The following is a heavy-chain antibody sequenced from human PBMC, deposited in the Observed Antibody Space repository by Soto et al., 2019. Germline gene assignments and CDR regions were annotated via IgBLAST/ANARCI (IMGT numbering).Heavy chain of an antibody. CDR2: IHPGGQPL. CDR3: ARRASR. Sequence: EVQLVKPGGGLVQLGGSLGLSCEVSGFTFSSSEMYWFRQAPGKGLEWISYIHPGGQPLFYADSVKGRFTISRDNANNSLFLQMNSLRAEDTAVYYCARRASRWGQGTMVTVSS. CDR1: GFTFSSSE. J-gene: IGHJ3*01. D-gene: IGHD1-26*01. V-gene: IGHV3-48*03.